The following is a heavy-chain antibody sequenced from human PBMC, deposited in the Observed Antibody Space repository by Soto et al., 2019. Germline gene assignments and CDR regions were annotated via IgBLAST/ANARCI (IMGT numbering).Heavy chain of an antibody. J-gene: IGHJ4*02. D-gene: IGHD4-17*01. Sequence: EVQLLESGGGLEQPGGSLRLSCAASGFTFTSYAMGWVRQAPGKGLEWVSSISGGADITNYADSVKGRFTISRDNSRDTLYLQMSSLRVEDTALYYCARLPIMTTVTHYLDNWGQGAVVTVSS. CDR2: ISGGADIT. CDR3: ARLPIMTTVTHYLDN. CDR1: GFTFTSYA. V-gene: IGHV3-23*01.